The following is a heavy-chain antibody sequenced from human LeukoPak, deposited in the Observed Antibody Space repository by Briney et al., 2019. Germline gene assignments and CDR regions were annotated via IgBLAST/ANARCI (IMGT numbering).Heavy chain of an antibody. D-gene: IGHD6-6*01. CDR1: GFTVSSNY. CDR3: ARDRPFDI. J-gene: IGHJ3*02. V-gene: IGHV3-66*01. Sequence: PGGSLRLSCAASGFTVSSNYMSWVRQAPGKGLEWVSVICSGGSTYYADSVKCRFTIPRDNSKNTLYLQMNSLRAEDTAVYYCARDRPFDIWGQGTMVTVSS. CDR2: ICSGGST.